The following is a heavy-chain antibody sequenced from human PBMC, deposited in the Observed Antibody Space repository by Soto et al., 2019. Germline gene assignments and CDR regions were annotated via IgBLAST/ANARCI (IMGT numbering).Heavy chain of an antibody. CDR3: ARDSYSSATH. V-gene: IGHV3-74*01. Sequence: EVQLVESGGGLVQPGGSLRLSCAASGLPFGDNWMHWVRQAPGKRLVWVSRISNDGSDTTYADSVRGRFTVSRDNAKNTLYLQMTSLRAEDTAVYYCARDSYSSATHWGHGTLVTVSS. CDR1: GLPFGDNW. CDR2: ISNDGSDT. D-gene: IGHD4-4*01. J-gene: IGHJ4*01.